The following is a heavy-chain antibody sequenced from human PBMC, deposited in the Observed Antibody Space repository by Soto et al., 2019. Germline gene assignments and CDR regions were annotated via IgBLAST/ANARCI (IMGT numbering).Heavy chain of an antibody. CDR1: GYTFTSYD. J-gene: IGHJ6*03. D-gene: IGHD3-3*01. V-gene: IGHV1-8*01. CDR2: MNPNSGNT. Sequence: ASVKVSCKASGYTFTSYDINWVRQATGQGLEWMGWMNPNSGNTGYAQKFQGRVTMTRNTSISTAYMELSSLRSEDTAVYYCARMGLRLDYYYYYMDVWGKGTTVTVSS. CDR3: ARMGLRLDYYYYYMDV.